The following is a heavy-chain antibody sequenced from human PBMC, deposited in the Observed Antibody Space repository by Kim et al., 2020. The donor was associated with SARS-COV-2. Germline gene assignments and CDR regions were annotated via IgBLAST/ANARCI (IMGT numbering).Heavy chain of an antibody. CDR1: GGTFSSYA. D-gene: IGHD3-22*01. CDR3: ARRPYYYYDSSGYQF. J-gene: IGHJ4*02. CDR2: IIPIFGTA. Sequence: SVKVSCKASGGTFSSYAISWVRQAPGQGLEWMGGIIPIFGTANYAQKFQGRVTITADESTSTAYMELSSLRSEDTAVYYCARRPYYYYDSSGYQFWGQGTLVTVSS. V-gene: IGHV1-69*13.